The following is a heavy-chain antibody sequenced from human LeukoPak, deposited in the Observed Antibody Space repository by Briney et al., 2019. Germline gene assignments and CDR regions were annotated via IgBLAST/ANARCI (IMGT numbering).Heavy chain of an antibody. Sequence: GASVKVSCKASGYTFTGYYMHWVRPDPGQGLEWMGWINPNSGGTNYAQKFQGRVTMTRDTSISTAYMELSRLRSDDTAVYYCARDQNPYYYGSGSYSFDPWGQGTLVTVSS. V-gene: IGHV1-2*02. CDR3: ARDQNPYYYGSGSYSFDP. CDR1: GYTFTGYY. J-gene: IGHJ5*02. CDR2: INPNSGGT. D-gene: IGHD3-10*01.